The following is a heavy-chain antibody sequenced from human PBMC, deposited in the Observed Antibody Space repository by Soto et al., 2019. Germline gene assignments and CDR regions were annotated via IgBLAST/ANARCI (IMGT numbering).Heavy chain of an antibody. Sequence: KTSETLSLTCAVYGGSFSGYYWSWIRQPPGKGLEWIGEINHSGSTNYNPSLKSRVTISVDTSKNQFSLKLSSVTAADTAVYYCARRRTGSLRYWGQGTLVTVSS. CDR2: INHSGST. CDR3: ARRRTGSLRY. V-gene: IGHV4-34*01. D-gene: IGHD1-1*01. CDR1: GGSFSGYY. J-gene: IGHJ4*02.